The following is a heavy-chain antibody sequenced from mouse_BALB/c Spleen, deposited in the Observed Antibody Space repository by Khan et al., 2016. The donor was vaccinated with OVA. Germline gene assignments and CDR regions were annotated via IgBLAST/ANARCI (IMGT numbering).Heavy chain of an antibody. J-gene: IGHJ3*01. D-gene: IGHD4-1*01. CDR3: AMGRTY. V-gene: IGHV3-2*02. CDR1: GYSITSDYA. CDR2: ISYSGRT. Sequence: ASGPGLVKPSQSLSLTCTVTGYSITSDYAWNWIRQFPGNKLEWMGYISYSGRTSYNPSLKSRISVTRDTSKNQFFLQLNSVTTEDTAPVYCAMGRTYWGQGTLVTVSA.